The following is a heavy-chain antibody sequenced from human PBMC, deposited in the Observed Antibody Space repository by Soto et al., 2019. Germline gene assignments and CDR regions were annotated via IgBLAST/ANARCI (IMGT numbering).Heavy chain of an antibody. J-gene: IGHJ4*02. CDR2: INHSGST. V-gene: IGHV4-34*01. CDR1: GGSFSGYY. CDR3: ASRRSGLRYFDWLLAFDY. Sequence: QVQLQQWGAGLLKPSETLSLTCAVYGGSFSGYYWSWIRQPPVKGLEWIGEINHSGSTNYNPSLKSRVTISVDTSKNQFSLKLSSVTAADTAVYYCASRRSGLRYFDWLLAFDYWGQGTLVTVSS. D-gene: IGHD3-9*01.